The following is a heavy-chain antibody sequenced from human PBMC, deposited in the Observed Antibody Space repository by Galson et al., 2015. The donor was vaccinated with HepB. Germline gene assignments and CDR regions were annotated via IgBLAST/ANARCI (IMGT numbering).Heavy chain of an antibody. V-gene: IGHV1-69*02. Sequence: SCKASGGTFSSYTISWVRQAPGQGLEWMGRIIPILGIANYAQKFQGRVTITADKSTSTAYMELSSLRSEDTAVYYCARGGYYGSGRPRPKRGFDPWGQGTLVTVSS. CDR2: IIPILGIA. CDR3: ARGGYYGSGRPRPKRGFDP. J-gene: IGHJ5*02. D-gene: IGHD3-10*01. CDR1: GGTFSSYT.